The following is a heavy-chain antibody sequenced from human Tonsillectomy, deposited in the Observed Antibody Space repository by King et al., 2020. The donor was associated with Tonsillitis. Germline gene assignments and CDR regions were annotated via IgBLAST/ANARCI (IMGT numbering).Heavy chain of an antibody. V-gene: IGHV4-59*11. Sequence: QLQESGPGLVKPSETLSLICTVSGDSISSHYWSWIRQPPGKGLEWIGFISNTGSPYYNPSLQSRFSMSVDTSKNQFILKMTSVTAADTAVYYCARTGYYDTSGYYSAWGQGALVTVSS. J-gene: IGHJ5*02. CDR2: ISNTGSP. CDR3: ARTGYYDTSGYYSA. CDR1: GDSISSHY. D-gene: IGHD3-22*01.